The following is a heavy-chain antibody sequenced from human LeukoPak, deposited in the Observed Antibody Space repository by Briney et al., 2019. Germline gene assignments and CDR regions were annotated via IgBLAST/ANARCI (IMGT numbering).Heavy chain of an antibody. J-gene: IGHJ3*02. V-gene: IGHV1-69*05. CDR1: GGTFSSYA. Sequence: ASVKVSCKASGGTFSSYAISWVRQAPGQGLEWMGGIIPIFGTANYAQKFQGRVTITTDESTSTAYMELSSLRSEDTAVYYCARGEVVVVPAAGMGVFDIWGQGTMVTVSS. CDR3: ARGEVVVVPAAGMGVFDI. D-gene: IGHD2-2*01. CDR2: IIPIFGTA.